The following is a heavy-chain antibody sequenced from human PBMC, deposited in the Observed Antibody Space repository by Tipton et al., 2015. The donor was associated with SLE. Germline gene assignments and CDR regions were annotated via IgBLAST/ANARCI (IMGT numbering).Heavy chain of an antibody. V-gene: IGHV3-7*01. J-gene: IGHJ4*02. Sequence: LRLSCAASGFTFSTHWMKWVRQAPGKGLEWVANIKQDGSEKYYVDSVKGRFTISRDNAKNSLYLQMNSLGAEDTAVYYCAGGSGWLIDYWGQGTLVTVSS. CDR2: IKQDGSEK. CDR1: GFTFSTHW. D-gene: IGHD6-19*01. CDR3: AGGSGWLIDY.